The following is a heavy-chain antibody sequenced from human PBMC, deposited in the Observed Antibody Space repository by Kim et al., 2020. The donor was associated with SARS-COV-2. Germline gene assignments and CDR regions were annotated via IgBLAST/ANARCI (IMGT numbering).Heavy chain of an antibody. Sequence: ASVKVSCKASGYTFSDYAIYWARQAPGQRLEWMGWINAGNGIAKYSQKFQDRVTITRDTSANTAYMEVSSLRSEDTAVYYCARVYCSSTSCQYYFDYWGQGTQVTVSS. CDR1: GYTFSDYA. D-gene: IGHD2-2*01. J-gene: IGHJ4*02. CDR2: INAGNGIA. V-gene: IGHV1-3*01. CDR3: ARVYCSSTSCQYYFDY.